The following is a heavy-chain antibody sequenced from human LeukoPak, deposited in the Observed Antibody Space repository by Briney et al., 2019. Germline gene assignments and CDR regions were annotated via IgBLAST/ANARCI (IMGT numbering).Heavy chain of an antibody. V-gene: IGHV1-69*04. CDR1: GRTFSSYA. Sequence: SVNVSCKASGRTFSSYAISWVRQAPGQGLEWMGRIIPILGIANYAQKFQGRVTITADKSTSTAYMELSSLRSEDTAVYYCARVTTTVAFDIWGQGTMVTVSS. CDR2: IIPILGIA. CDR3: ARVTTTVAFDI. D-gene: IGHD4-17*01. J-gene: IGHJ3*02.